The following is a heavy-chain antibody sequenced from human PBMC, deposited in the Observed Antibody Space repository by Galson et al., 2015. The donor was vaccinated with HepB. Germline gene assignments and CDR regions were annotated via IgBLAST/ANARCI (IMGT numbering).Heavy chain of an antibody. CDR2: INTNTGNP. CDR3: ARVPTRKYSSSWNVGGTRLYYFDY. Sequence: SVKVSCKASGYTFTSYAMNWVRQAPGQGLEWMGWINTNTGNPTYAQGFTGRFVFSLDTSVSTAYLQISSLKAEDTAVYYCARVPTRKYSSSWNVGGTRLYYFDYWGQGTLVTVSS. V-gene: IGHV7-4-1*02. J-gene: IGHJ4*02. CDR1: GYTFTSYA. D-gene: IGHD6-13*01.